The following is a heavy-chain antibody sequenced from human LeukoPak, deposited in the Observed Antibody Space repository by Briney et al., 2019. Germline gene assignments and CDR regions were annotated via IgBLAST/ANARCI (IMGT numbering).Heavy chain of an antibody. J-gene: IGHJ3*02. Sequence: GGSLRLSCAASGFTFSSYEMNWVRQAPGKGLEWVSGISWNSGSIGYADSVKGRFTISRDNAKNSLYLQMNSLRAEDMALYYCAKDISAAAVDAFDIWGQGTMVTVSS. D-gene: IGHD6-13*01. CDR1: GFTFSSYE. CDR2: ISWNSGSI. V-gene: IGHV3-9*03. CDR3: AKDISAAAVDAFDI.